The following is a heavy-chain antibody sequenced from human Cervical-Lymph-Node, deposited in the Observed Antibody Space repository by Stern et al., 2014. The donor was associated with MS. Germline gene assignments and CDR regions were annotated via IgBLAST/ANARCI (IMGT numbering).Heavy chain of an antibody. Sequence: VQLVQSGGGLVKPGGSLRLSCAASGFTFSSHSMIWVRQAPGKVLEWVSSITSSGSSMDYADSVKGRFTISRDNAKNSLFLQMSSLRAEDTAVYYCARGMATILSWFDPWGQGTLVTVSS. D-gene: IGHD5-12*01. J-gene: IGHJ5*02. V-gene: IGHV3-21*01. CDR2: ITSSGSSM. CDR1: GFTFSSHS. CDR3: ARGMATILSWFDP.